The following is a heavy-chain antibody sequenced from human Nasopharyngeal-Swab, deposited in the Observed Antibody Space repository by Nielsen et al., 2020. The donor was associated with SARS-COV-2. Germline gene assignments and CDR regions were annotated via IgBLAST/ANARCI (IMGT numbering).Heavy chain of an antibody. CDR2: INHSGST. D-gene: IGHD5-12*01. Sequence: SDTLSLTCAVYGGSFSGYYWSWIRQPPGKGLEWIGEINHSGSTNYNPSLKSRVTISVDTSKNQFSLKLSSVTAADTAVYYCARGRHIVATILRYYYYMDVWGKGTTVTVSS. CDR1: GGSFSGYY. V-gene: IGHV4-34*01. J-gene: IGHJ6*03. CDR3: ARGRHIVATILRYYYYMDV.